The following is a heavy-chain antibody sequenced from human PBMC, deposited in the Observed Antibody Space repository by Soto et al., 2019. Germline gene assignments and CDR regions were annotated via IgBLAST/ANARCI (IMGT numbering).Heavy chain of an antibody. CDR2: IYYSGST. CDR3: ARHDWAKPFDY. Sequence: QLQLQESGPGLVKPSETLSLTCTVSGGSISSSSYYWGWIRQPPGKGLEWIGSIYYSGSTYYNPSPKSRVTISVDTSKNQFPLKLSSVTAADTAVYYCARHDWAKPFDYWGQGTLVTVSS. V-gene: IGHV4-39*01. D-gene: IGHD3-9*01. J-gene: IGHJ4*02. CDR1: GGSISSSSYY.